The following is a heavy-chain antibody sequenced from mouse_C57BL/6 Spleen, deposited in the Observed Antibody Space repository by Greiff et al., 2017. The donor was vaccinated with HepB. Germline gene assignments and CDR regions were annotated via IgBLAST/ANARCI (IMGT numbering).Heavy chain of an antibody. J-gene: IGHJ4*01. Sequence: VQLQQPGAELVKPGASVKVSCKASGYTVTSYWMHWVKQRPGQGLEWIGRMHPSDSDTNYNQKFKGKATLTVDKSSSTAYRQLSSLTSEDSAVYYCAMYSNYDYAMDYWGQGTSVTVSS. CDR2: MHPSDSDT. D-gene: IGHD2-5*01. CDR3: AMYSNYDYAMDY. V-gene: IGHV1-74*01. CDR1: GYTVTSYW.